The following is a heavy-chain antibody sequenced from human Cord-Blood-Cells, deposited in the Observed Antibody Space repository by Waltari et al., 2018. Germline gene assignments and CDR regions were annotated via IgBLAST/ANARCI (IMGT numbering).Heavy chain of an antibody. V-gene: IGHV1-24*01. CDR1: GDTLTHLS. CDR3: ATVVLQRGSYAFDI. CDR2: FDPEDGET. J-gene: IGHJ3*02. Sequence: QVQLVQSGAEVTKPGASVKFSCKVSGDTLTHLSMDWVRQAPGKGLEWMVGFDPEDGETIYAQKFQGRVTMTEDTSTDTAYMELSSLRSEDTAVYYCATVVLQRGSYAFDIWGQGTMVTVSS. D-gene: IGHD1-26*01.